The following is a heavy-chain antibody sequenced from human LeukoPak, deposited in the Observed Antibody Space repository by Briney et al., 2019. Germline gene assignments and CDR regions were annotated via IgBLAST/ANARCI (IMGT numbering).Heavy chain of an antibody. V-gene: IGHV4-39*01. Sequence: PSETLSLTCTVSGGSISSSSYWWGWIRQPPGKGLEWIANIYYSESTHYNPSLKSRVTISIEKSKNQFSLKLSSVTAADTAVYYCARNYYESSGYYPWNFDYWGQGTLVTVSS. CDR2: IYYSEST. CDR3: ARNYYESSGYYPWNFDY. D-gene: IGHD3-22*01. J-gene: IGHJ4*02. CDR1: GGSISSSSYW.